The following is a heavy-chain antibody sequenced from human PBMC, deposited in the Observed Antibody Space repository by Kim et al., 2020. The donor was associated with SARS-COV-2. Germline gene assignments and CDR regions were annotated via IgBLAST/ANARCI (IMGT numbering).Heavy chain of an antibody. J-gene: IGHJ6*02. D-gene: IGHD6-6*01. CDR1: GFTFSSYE. CDR2: ISSSGSTI. Sequence: GGSLRLSCAASGFTFSSYEMNWVRQAPGKGLEWVSYISSSGSTIYYADSVKGRFTISRDNAKNSLYLQMNSLRAEDTAVYYCARDQQQLVWSRGDYYYGMDVWGQGTTVTVSS. CDR3: ARDQQQLVWSRGDYYYGMDV. V-gene: IGHV3-48*03.